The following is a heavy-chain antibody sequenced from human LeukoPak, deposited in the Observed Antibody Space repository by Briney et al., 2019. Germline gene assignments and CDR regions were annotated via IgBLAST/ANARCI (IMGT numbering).Heavy chain of an antibody. D-gene: IGHD2-15*01. CDR1: GFTFDDYA. CDR3: TKDVLAGGLDY. J-gene: IGHJ4*01. Sequence: PGGSLRLSCAASGFTFDDYAMHWVRQAPGKGLEWVSGISWNSGSIGYADSVKGRFTISRDNAKNSLYLQMNSLRVEDTALYYCTKDVLAGGLDYWGPGTLVAVSS. CDR2: ISWNSGSI. V-gene: IGHV3-9*01.